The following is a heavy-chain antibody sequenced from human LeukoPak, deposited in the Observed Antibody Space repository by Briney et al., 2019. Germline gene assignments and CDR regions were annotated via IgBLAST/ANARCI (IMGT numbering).Heavy chain of an antibody. CDR3: ARDHNGGFDP. CDR1: GGSISSYY. D-gene: IGHD1-14*01. J-gene: IGHJ5*02. Sequence: SETLSLTCTVSGGSISSYYRSWIRQPPGKGLEWIGYIYYSGSTNYNPSLKSRVTISVDTSKNQFSLKLSSVTAADTAVYYCARDHNGGFDPWGQGTLVTVSS. CDR2: IYYSGST. V-gene: IGHV4-59*01.